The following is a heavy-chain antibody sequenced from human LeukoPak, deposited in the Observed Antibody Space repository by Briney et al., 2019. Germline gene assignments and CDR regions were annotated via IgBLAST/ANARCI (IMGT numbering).Heavy chain of an antibody. J-gene: IGHJ4*03. V-gene: IGHV1-2*02. Sequence: GASVKVSCKASGYTFTGYYMHWVRQAPGQGLEWIGWINPNSGGTSYAQKFQGRVTMTGDTSISTAYMDLSKLRSDDTAVYYCARVGAGDCCFFNYWGQGTTVTVSS. D-gene: IGHD2-21*02. CDR1: GYTFTGYY. CDR2: INPNSGGT. CDR3: ARVGAGDCCFFNY.